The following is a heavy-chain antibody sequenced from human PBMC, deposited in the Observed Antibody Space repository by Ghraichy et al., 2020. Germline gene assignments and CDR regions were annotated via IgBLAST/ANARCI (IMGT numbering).Heavy chain of an antibody. CDR1: GFTFSSYA. V-gene: IGHV3-23*01. Sequence: GGSLRLSCAASGFTFSSYAMSWVRQAPGKGLEWVSAISGSGGSTYYADSVKGRFTISRDNSKNTLYLQMNSLRAEDTAVYYCAKAVHAGSSWYSSYYFDYWGQGTLVTVSS. CDR2: ISGSGGST. D-gene: IGHD6-13*01. CDR3: AKAVHAGSSWYSSYYFDY. J-gene: IGHJ4*02.